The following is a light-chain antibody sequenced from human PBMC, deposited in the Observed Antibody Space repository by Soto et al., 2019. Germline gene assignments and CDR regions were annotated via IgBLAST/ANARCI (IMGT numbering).Light chain of an antibody. V-gene: IGLV2-11*01. CDR1: SSDVGGYNY. CDR2: DVS. Sequence: QSVLTQPRSVSGSPGQSVTISCTGTSSDVGGYNYVSWYQQHPVKAPKLMIYDVSKRPSGVPDRFSGSKSGNTASLTISGLQAEDEADYYCCSYAGSYPWVFGGGTKLTVL. J-gene: IGLJ3*02. CDR3: CSYAGSYPWV.